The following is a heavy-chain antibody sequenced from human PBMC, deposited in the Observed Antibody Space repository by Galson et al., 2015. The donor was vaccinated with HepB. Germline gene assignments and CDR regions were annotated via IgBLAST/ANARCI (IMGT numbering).Heavy chain of an antibody. J-gene: IGHJ6*02. Sequence: SVKVSCKASGGTFGSDAITWVRQAPGQGLEWMGGIIPIFGTTNYAQQFQGRVTITADESTSTAYMSLSSLRFDDTAVYYCARGLFGRSSIAARSPPDDIYYYYAMDVWGQGTTVTVSS. CDR2: IIPIFGTT. CDR1: GGTFGSDA. D-gene: IGHD6-6*01. V-gene: IGHV1-69*13. CDR3: ARGLFGRSSIAARSPPDDIYYYYAMDV.